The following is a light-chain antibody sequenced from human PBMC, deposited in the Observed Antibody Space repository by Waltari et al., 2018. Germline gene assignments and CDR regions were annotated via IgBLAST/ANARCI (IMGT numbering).Light chain of an antibody. J-gene: IGKJ1*01. CDR2: WAS. Sequence: DIQMTQSPSSLSASVGDRVTITCRASQSISSYLNWYQHKPGQPPKLLIYWASTREPGVPDRFRGSGSGTDFTLTITSLQAEDVAVYYCQQYYALPRTFGQGTKVEI. CDR1: QSISSY. CDR3: QQYYALPRT. V-gene: IGKV4-1*01.